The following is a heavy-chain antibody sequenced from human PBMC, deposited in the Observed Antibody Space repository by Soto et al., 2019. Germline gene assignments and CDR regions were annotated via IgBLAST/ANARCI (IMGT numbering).Heavy chain of an antibody. D-gene: IGHD2-15*01. CDR3: VRHYCSGGSCHWAY. CDR1: DDSISTYY. V-gene: IGHV4-59*08. CDR2: IYYGGTT. Sequence: SETLSLTCTVSDDSISTYYWSWIRQPPGKGLEWIGYIYYGGTTNYSPSLKSRVTISVDTSKKQFSLNLSSVTAADTAVYYCVRHYCSGGSCHWAYWGPGALVTVS. J-gene: IGHJ4*02.